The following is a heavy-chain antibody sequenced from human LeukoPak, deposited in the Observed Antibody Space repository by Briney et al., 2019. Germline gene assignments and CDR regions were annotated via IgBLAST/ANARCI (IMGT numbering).Heavy chain of an antibody. J-gene: IGHJ6*04. Sequence: ETLSLTCTVSSGSITTYYWNWIRQAPGKRPEWIGYVFHTGITEYNPSLESRVTMSMDTSKRQFSLSLTSVTTADTARYYCARGPRWRGSGRSYYYGMDVWGNGTTVTVSS. CDR1: SGSITTYY. CDR2: VFHTGIT. CDR3: ARGPRWRGSGRSYYYGMDV. D-gene: IGHD3-10*01. V-gene: IGHV4-59*01.